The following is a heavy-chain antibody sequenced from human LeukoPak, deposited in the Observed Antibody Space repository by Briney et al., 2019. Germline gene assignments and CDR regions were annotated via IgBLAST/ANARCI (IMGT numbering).Heavy chain of an antibody. CDR2: ISAYNGNT. CDR1: GYTFTSYG. D-gene: IGHD2-2*01. J-gene: IGHJ5*02. Sequence: ASVKVSCKASGYTFTSYGISWVRQAPGQGLEWMGWISAYNGNTNYAQKFQGRVTMTRNTSISTAYMELSSLRSEDTAVYYCARRRASYCSSTSCYGSVNWFDPWGQGTLVTVSS. V-gene: IGHV1-18*01. CDR3: ARRRASYCSSTSCYGSVNWFDP.